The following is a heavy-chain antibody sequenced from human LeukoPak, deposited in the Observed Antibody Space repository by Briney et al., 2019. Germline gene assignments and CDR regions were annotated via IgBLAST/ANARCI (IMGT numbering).Heavy chain of an antibody. J-gene: IGHJ4*02. D-gene: IGHD3-10*01. CDR1: GASISSYY. CDR3: ARGRLGGSGSYYNVLDY. V-gene: IGHV4-59*01. Sequence: PSETLSLTCTVSGASISSYYWSWIPQPPGKGLEWIGDISYSGSTNYNPSLKSRVTISVDTSRNQFSLQLSSVTAADTAVYYCARGRLGGSGSYYNVLDYWGQGTLVTVSS. CDR2: ISYSGST.